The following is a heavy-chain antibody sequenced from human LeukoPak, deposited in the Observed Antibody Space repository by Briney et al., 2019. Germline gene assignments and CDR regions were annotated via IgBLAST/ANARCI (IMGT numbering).Heavy chain of an antibody. CDR1: GGSFSGYY. Sequence: SETLSLTCAVYGGSFSGYYWSWIRQPPGKGLEWIGEINHSGSTNYNPSLKSRVTISVDTSKNQFSLKLSSVTAADTAMYYCAREPSGTFDIWGQGTMVTVSS. V-gene: IGHV4-34*01. CDR2: INHSGST. J-gene: IGHJ3*02. CDR3: AREPSGTFDI.